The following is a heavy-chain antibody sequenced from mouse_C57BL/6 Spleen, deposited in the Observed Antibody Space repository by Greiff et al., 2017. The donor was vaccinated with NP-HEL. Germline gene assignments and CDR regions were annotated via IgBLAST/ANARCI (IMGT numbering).Heavy chain of an antibody. CDR3: ARGSITTVVRYYFDY. CDR2: IYPRSSNT. CDR1: GYTFTSYG. Sequence: QVQLQQSGAELARPGASVKLSCKASGYTFTSYGISWVKQRPGQGLEWIGEIYPRSSNTYYNEKFKGKATLTADKSASTAYMELRSLTSEDSAVYFWARGSITTVVRYYFDYWGQGTTLTVSS. D-gene: IGHD1-1*01. J-gene: IGHJ2*01. V-gene: IGHV1-81*01.